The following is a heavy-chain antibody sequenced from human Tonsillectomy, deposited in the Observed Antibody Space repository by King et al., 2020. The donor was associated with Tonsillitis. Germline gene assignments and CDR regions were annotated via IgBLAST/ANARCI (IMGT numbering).Heavy chain of an antibody. V-gene: IGHV1-46*03. Sequence: QLVQSGAEVKKPGASVKVSCKASGYTFTIYYIHWVRQAPGQGLEWMGIINPSGGSTSYAQKFQGRVTMTRDTSTSTVYMELSSLRSEDTAVYYCARGPRYCSSTSCYAHYGMDVWGQGTTVTVSS. CDR2: INPSGGST. J-gene: IGHJ6*02. CDR1: GYTFTIYY. CDR3: ARGPRYCSSTSCYAHYGMDV. D-gene: IGHD2-2*01.